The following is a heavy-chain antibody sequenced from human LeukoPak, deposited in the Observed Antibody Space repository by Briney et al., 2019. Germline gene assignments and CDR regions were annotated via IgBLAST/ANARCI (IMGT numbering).Heavy chain of an antibody. CDR3: ATVDTAMVAGYYGMDV. J-gene: IGHJ6*02. D-gene: IGHD5-18*01. V-gene: IGHV3-30*03. CDR2: ISYDGSNK. Sequence: GGSLRLPCAASGFTFSSYGMPWVRQAPGKGLEWVAVISYDGSNKYYADSVKGRFTISRDNSKNTLYLQMNSLRAEDTAVYYCATVDTAMVAGYYGMDVWGQGTTVTVSS. CDR1: GFTFSSYG.